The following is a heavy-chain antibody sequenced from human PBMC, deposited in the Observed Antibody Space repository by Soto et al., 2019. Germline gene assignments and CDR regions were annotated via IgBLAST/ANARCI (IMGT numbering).Heavy chain of an antibody. V-gene: IGHV3-11*01. CDR2: ISSSGSTI. CDR3: ARAGHDIVVVVAAGYYYGMDV. D-gene: IGHD2-15*01. Sequence: QVQLVESGGGLVKPGGSLRLSCAASGFTFSDYYMSWIRQAPGKGLEWVSYISSSGSTIYYADSVKGRFTISRDNAKNSLYLQMNSLRAEDTAVYYCARAGHDIVVVVAAGYYYGMDVWGQGTTVTVSS. J-gene: IGHJ6*02. CDR1: GFTFSDYY.